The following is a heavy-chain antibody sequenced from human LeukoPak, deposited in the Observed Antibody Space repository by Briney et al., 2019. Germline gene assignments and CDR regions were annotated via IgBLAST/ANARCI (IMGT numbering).Heavy chain of an antibody. CDR2: IYTSGST. CDR1: GGSINSYY. Sequence: SETLSLTCTVSGGSINSYYWSWIRQPAGQGLEWIGRIYTSGSTNSNPSLKSRVAMSVDTSKNQFSLKLTSVTAADTAVYYCARDLSYGDYETTFDSWGQGTLVTVSS. D-gene: IGHD4-17*01. CDR3: ARDLSYGDYETTFDS. J-gene: IGHJ4*02. V-gene: IGHV4-4*07.